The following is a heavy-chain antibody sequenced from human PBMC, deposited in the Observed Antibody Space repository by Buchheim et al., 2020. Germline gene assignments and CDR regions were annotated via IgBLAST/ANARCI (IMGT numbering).Heavy chain of an antibody. CDR1: GSSISSGSYY. D-gene: IGHD5-18*01. J-gene: IGHJ4*02. CDR3: AASSFLDTAMVFDY. V-gene: IGHV4-61*02. Sequence: QVQLQESGPGLVKPSQTLSLTCTVSGSSISSGSYYWTWIRQPAGKGLEWIGRIYATGSTHYHSSLKSRVSISLDTSKNQLSLTLSSVTAADTAVYYCAASSFLDTAMVFDYWGRGAL. CDR2: IYATGST.